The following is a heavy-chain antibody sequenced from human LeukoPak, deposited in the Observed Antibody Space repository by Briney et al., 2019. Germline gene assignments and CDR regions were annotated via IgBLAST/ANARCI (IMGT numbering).Heavy chain of an antibody. D-gene: IGHD5-18*01. Sequence: PGGSLRLSCVVSGFTVSSKYMSWVRQAPGKGLEWVSVIYSGGSTSYADSVKGRFTISRDNSKNTLSLQVSSLRAEDTAVYYCAKDRYSYAFEYSDSWGQGTLVTVSS. CDR1: GFTVSSKY. J-gene: IGHJ4*02. CDR3: AKDRYSYAFEYSDS. V-gene: IGHV3-53*05. CDR2: IYSGGST.